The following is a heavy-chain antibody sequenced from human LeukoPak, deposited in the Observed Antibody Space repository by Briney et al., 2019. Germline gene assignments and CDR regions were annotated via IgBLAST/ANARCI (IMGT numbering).Heavy chain of an antibody. CDR2: INPSGGST. CDR3: ARGPGYGSGSRYGINWFDP. V-gene: IGHV1-46*01. Sequence: GASVKVSCKASGYTFTSYYMHWVRQAPGQGLEWMGIINPSGGSTSYAQKFQGRVTMTRDMSTSTVYMELSSLRSEDTAVYYCARGPGYGSGSRYGINWFDPWGQGTLVTVSS. J-gene: IGHJ5*02. D-gene: IGHD3-10*01. CDR1: GYTFTSYY.